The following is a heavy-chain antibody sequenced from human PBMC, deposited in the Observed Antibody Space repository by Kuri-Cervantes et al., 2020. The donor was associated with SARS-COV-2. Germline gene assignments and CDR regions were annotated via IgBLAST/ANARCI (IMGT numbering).Heavy chain of an antibody. CDR1: AFTFNNYG. CDR3: AKGSRRSVASLIFDY. J-gene: IGHJ4*02. V-gene: IGHV3-23*01. CDR2: ISYSGENT. D-gene: IGHD5-12*01. Sequence: GESLKISCAASAFTFNNYGMSWVRQAPGKGLEWVAIISYSGENTYYADSVKGRFTISRDNSKNTVYLQMNSLRAEDTAIYHCAKGSRRSVASLIFDYWVQGTLVTVSS.